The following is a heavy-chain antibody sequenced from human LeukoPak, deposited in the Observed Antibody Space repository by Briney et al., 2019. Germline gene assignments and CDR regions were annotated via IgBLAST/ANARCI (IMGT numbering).Heavy chain of an antibody. Sequence: PGGSLRLSCAASGFTFSSYGMHWVRQAPGKGLEWVAVIWYGGSNKYYADSVKGRFTISRDNSKNTLYLQMNSLRAEDTAVYYCARDTEMTTATSRWDAAYFYYYMDVWGRGTTVTVSS. CDR2: IWYGGSNK. D-gene: IGHD1-26*01. CDR1: GFTFSSYG. V-gene: IGHV3-33*08. CDR3: ARDTEMTTATSRWDAAYFYYYMDV. J-gene: IGHJ6*03.